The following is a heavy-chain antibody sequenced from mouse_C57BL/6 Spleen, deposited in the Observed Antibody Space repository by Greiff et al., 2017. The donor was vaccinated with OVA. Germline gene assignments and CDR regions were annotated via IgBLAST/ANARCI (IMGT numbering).Heavy chain of an antibody. Sequence: EVMLVESGEGLVKPGGSLKLSCAASGFTFSSYAMSWVRQTPEKRLEWVAYISSGGDYIYYADTVKGRFTISRDNARNTLYLQMSSLKSEDTAMYYCTRDYGGHWGYFDDWGTGTTLTVSS. V-gene: IGHV5-9-1*02. CDR3: TRDYGGHWGYFDD. CDR2: ISSGGDYI. D-gene: IGHD1-1*01. CDR1: GFTFSSYA. J-gene: IGHJ1*03.